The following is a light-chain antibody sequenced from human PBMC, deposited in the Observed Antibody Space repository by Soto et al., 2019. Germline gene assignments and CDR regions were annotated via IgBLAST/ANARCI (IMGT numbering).Light chain of an antibody. Sequence: QSALTQPASVSGSPGQSITISCTGTSSDVGGYNYVSWYQQHPGKAPKLMIYDVSNQPSGVSNRFSGSKSGNTASLTISGLQAEDEEYYYCSSYTCSSTRVFGGGTNLPVL. CDR3: SSYTCSSTRV. CDR1: SSDVGGYNY. J-gene: IGLJ3*02. CDR2: DVS. V-gene: IGLV2-14*01.